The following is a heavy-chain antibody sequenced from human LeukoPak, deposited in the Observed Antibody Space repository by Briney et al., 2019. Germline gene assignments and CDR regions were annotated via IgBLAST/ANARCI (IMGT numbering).Heavy chain of an antibody. D-gene: IGHD6-19*01. V-gene: IGHV4-31*03. Sequence: SETLSLTCTVSGGSISSGGYYWSWIRQHPGKGLEWIGYIYYSGSTYYNPSLKSRVTISVDTSKNQFSLKLSSVTAADTAVYYCASIKDGSGWPYYSDYWGQGTLVTVSS. CDR2: IYYSGST. J-gene: IGHJ4*02. CDR3: ASIKDGSGWPYYSDY. CDR1: GGSISSGGYY.